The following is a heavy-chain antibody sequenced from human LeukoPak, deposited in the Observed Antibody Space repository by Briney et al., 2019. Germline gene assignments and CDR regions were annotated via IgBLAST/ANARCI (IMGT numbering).Heavy chain of an antibody. V-gene: IGHV4-34*01. J-gene: IGHJ5*02. CDR3: ARGQLWGRLWFDP. CDR2: INHSGST. D-gene: IGHD3-16*01. Sequence: SETLSLTCAVYGGSFSGYYWSWIRQPPGKGLEWIGEINHSGSTNYNPSLKSRVTISVDTSENQFSLKLSSVTAADTAVYYCARGQLWGRLWFDPWGQGTLVTVSS. CDR1: GGSFSGYY.